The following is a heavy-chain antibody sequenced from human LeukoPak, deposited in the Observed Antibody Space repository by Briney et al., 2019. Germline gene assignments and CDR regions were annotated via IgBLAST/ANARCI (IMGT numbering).Heavy chain of an antibody. D-gene: IGHD5-12*01. CDR2: IYYSGST. V-gene: IGHV4-39*01. CDR3: ARLDSGYDYDWFDP. Sequence: ETLSLTCTVSGGSISSSSYYWGWVRQPPGKGREWIGSIYYSGSTYYHPSLKRRVPISVDTSKNQFSLKLSSVTAADTAVYFCARLDSGYDYDWFDPWGQGTLVTVSS. CDR1: GGSISSSSYY. J-gene: IGHJ5*02.